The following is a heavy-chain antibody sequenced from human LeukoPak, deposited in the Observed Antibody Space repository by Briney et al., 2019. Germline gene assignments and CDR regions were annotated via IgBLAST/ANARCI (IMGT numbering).Heavy chain of an antibody. CDR2: INPRGGST. J-gene: IGHJ4*02. D-gene: IGHD6-13*01. Sequence: RVASVKVSCKASGYTFTSYYMHWVRQAPGQGLEWMGIINPRGGSTSYAQSFQGRVTMTRDTSTSTVYMELSSLRSEDTAVYYCASTSDDSSSWYNLDYWGQGTLVTVSS. V-gene: IGHV1-46*01. CDR1: GYTFTSYY. CDR3: ASTSDDSSSWYNLDY.